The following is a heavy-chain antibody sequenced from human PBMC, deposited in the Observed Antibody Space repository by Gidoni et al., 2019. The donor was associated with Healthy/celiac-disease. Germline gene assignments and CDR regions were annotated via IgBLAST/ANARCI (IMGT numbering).Heavy chain of an antibody. D-gene: IGHD5-12*01. Sequence: EVQLVESGGGLVKPGRSLRLSCTASGFTFGDYAMSWFRQAPGKGLEWVGFIRSKAYGGTTEYAASVKGRFTISRDDSKSIAYLQMNSLKTEDTAVYYCTRDFPPYSGYDQSIYWGQGTLVTVSS. V-gene: IGHV3-49*05. CDR3: TRDFPPYSGYDQSIY. CDR1: GFTFGDYA. J-gene: IGHJ4*02. CDR2: IRSKAYGGTT.